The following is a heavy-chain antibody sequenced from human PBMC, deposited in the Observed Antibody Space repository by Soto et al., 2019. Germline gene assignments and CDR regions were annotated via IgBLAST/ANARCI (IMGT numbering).Heavy chain of an antibody. Sequence: PGGSLRLSCAASGFTFSSYAMSWVRQAPGKGLEWVSAISGSGGSTYYADSVKGRFTISRDNSKNTLYLQMNSLRAEDTAVYYCLLYMNYCDMGLWVSWCPGTLLT. J-gene: IGHJ4*02. V-gene: IGHV3-23*01. D-gene: IGHD3-22*01. CDR3: LLYMNYCDMGLWVS. CDR1: GFTFSSYA. CDR2: ISGSGGST.